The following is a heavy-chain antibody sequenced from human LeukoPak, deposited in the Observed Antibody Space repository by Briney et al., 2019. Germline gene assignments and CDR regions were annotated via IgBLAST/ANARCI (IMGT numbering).Heavy chain of an antibody. D-gene: IGHD1-26*01. CDR3: AKARGGTYRTYYFDY. CDR2: SGSGGDT. CDR1: GFTFSNYA. J-gene: IGHJ4*02. V-gene: IGHV3-23*01. Sequence: GGSLRLSCVASGFTFSNYAMKWVRQAPGKGLVGVSLSGSGGDTYYVDSVKGRFTISRDNSKNTLYLQMNSLRAEDTAVYYCAKARGGTYRTYYFDYWGQGTLVTVSS.